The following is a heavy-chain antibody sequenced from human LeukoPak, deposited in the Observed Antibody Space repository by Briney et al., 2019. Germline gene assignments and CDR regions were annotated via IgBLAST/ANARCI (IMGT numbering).Heavy chain of an antibody. CDR3: VRGSAGYSSGWSGIDD. Sequence: GASVKVSCKASVYTFTSYDINWVRQATGQGLEWMGWMNPNSGNKGYAQKFQGKFTMTRNTSISTAYMELSSLKSEDTAVYYCVRGSAGYSSGWSGIDDWGQGTLVTVSS. D-gene: IGHD6-19*01. CDR1: VYTFTSYD. CDR2: MNPNSGNK. J-gene: IGHJ4*01. V-gene: IGHV1-8*01.